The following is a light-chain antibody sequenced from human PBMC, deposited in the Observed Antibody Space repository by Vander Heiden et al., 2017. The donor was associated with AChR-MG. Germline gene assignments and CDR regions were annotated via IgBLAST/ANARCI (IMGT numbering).Light chain of an antibody. Sequence: QSVLPPPPAVSGAPGQRVTISCSGSSCNIGAGYDVHWYQQLPGTAPKLLIYGNSNRPSGVPDRFSGSKSGTSASLAITGLQAEDEADYYCQSYDSSLSGSVFGGGTKLTVL. CDR1: SCNIGAGYD. V-gene: IGLV1-40*01. CDR3: QSYDSSLSGSV. J-gene: IGLJ2*01. CDR2: GNS.